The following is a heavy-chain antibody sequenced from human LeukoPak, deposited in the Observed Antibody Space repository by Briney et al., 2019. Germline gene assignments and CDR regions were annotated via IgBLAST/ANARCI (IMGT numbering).Heavy chain of an antibody. J-gene: IGHJ3*02. Sequence: GGSLRLSCAASGFTFSSYGMHWVRQAPGKGLERVAIISYDGSNKYYADSVKGRFTISRDNSKNTLYLQMNSLRAEDTAVYYCAKVGKAYYDFWSGYLAFDIWGQGTMVTVSS. D-gene: IGHD3-3*01. CDR2: ISYDGSNK. CDR3: AKVGKAYYDFWSGYLAFDI. V-gene: IGHV3-30*18. CDR1: GFTFSSYG.